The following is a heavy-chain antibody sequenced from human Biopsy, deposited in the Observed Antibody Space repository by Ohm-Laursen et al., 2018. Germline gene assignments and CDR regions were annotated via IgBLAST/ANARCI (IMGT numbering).Heavy chain of an antibody. Sequence: TQTLTLTCTFSGFSLSSHGVGVGWIRQPPGEALEWLAIVFWDNDKRYSPSLWSRLNIWKDASKNRVVLTLTDMDPVDTATYYCAHVVITYGGIIALDAFDVWGQGSMVIISS. J-gene: IGHJ3*01. CDR3: AHVVITYGGIIALDAFDV. D-gene: IGHD3-16*02. V-gene: IGHV2-5*02. CDR1: GFSLSSHGVG. CDR2: VFWDNDK.